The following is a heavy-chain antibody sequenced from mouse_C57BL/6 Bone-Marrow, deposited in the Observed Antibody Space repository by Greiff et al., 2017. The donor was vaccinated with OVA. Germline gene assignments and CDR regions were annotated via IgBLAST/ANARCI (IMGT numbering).Heavy chain of an antibody. D-gene: IGHD2-4*01. Sequence: EVNVVESGGGLVQPGGSLSLSCAASGFTFTDYYMSWVRQPPGKALEWLGFIRNKANGYTTEYSASVKGRFTISRDNSQSILYLQMNALRAEDSATYYCARLDYDYDDAMDYWGQGTSVTVSS. CDR2: IRNKANGYTT. CDR3: ARLDYDYDDAMDY. J-gene: IGHJ4*01. CDR1: GFTFTDYY. V-gene: IGHV7-3*01.